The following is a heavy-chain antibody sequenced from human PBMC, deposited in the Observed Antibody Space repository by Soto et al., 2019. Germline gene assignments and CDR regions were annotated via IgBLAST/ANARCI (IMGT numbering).Heavy chain of an antibody. CDR3: AKDPGLEGIMITFGGVIGSYFDY. V-gene: IGHV3-23*01. Sequence: EVQLLESGGGLIQPGGSLRLSCAVSGFIFGNYAMSWVRQAPGKGLEWVSAISGSGGSTYYADSVKGRFTISRDNSKNTLYLQMNSLRAEDTAVYYCAKDPGLEGIMITFGGVIGSYFDYWGQGTLVTVSS. CDR2: ISGSGGST. D-gene: IGHD3-16*02. CDR1: GFIFGNYA. J-gene: IGHJ4*02.